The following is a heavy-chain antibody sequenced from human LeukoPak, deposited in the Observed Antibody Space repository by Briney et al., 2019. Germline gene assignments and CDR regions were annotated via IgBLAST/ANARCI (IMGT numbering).Heavy chain of an antibody. CDR2: IYYSGST. CDR1: GGSISSSSYY. Sequence: SPSETLSLTCTVSGGSISSSSYYWGWIRQPPGKGLEWIGSIYYSGSTYYNPSLKSRVTISVDRSKNQFSLKLSSVTAADTAVYYCARDRSVYIAVAGTRPSPQLLGYYYMDVWGKGTTVTVSS. J-gene: IGHJ6*03. CDR3: ARDRSVYIAVAGTRPSPQLLGYYYMDV. D-gene: IGHD6-19*01. V-gene: IGHV4-39*02.